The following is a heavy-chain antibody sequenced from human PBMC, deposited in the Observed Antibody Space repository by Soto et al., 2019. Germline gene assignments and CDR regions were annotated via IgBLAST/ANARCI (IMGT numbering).Heavy chain of an antibody. CDR2: INPSNEVT. Sequence: ASVKVSCKTSGYTFSAYYVHWALRAPGRGFQWLGWINPSNEVTTFSEFFQGRITMTRDTSTNTVHMELNRLTSDDPAVYYCIGGGWGVSPFASGGKGTQVPVSS. V-gene: IGHV1-2*02. CDR3: IGGGWGVSPFAS. CDR1: GYTFSAYY. J-gene: IGHJ4*02. D-gene: IGHD1-26*01.